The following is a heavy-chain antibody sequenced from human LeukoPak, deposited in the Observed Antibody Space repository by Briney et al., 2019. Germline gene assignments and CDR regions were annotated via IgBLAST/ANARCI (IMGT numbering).Heavy chain of an antibody. D-gene: IGHD3-10*01. CDR2: IYPGDSDT. J-gene: IGHJ3*02. Sequence: GESLQISCKGGGYSFTTNWIGWVRQMPGKGLEWMGIIYPGDSDTRYSPSFQGQVTMSTDKSISTAYLQWSSLKASDTAIYYCARRRSTLDAFDIWGQGTMVTVSS. CDR1: GYSFTTNW. CDR3: ARRRSTLDAFDI. V-gene: IGHV5-51*01.